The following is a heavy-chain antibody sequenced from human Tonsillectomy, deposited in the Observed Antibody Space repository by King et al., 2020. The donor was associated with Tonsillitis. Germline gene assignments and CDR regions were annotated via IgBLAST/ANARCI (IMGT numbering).Heavy chain of an antibody. J-gene: IGHJ4*02. CDR2: IWYDGSNK. CDR3: ARRFSDWAPYFDY. CDR1: GFTFSSYG. V-gene: IGHV3-33*01. D-gene: IGHD3-9*01. Sequence: VQLVESGGGVVQPGRSLRLSCAASGFTFSSYGMHLVRQAPGKGLEWVAVIWYDGSNKYYADYVKGRFTISRDNSKNTLYLQMNSLRAEDTAVYYCARRFSDWAPYFDYWDQGTLVTVSS.